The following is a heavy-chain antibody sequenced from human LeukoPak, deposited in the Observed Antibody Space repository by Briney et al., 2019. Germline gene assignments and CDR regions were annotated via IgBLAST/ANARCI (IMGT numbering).Heavy chain of an antibody. J-gene: IGHJ4*02. D-gene: IGHD6-6*01. Sequence: SQTLSLTCAISGDSVSTASNAWYWIRQSPSRGLEWLGRTYYNSKWYTDYAVSVSGRTTINPDTSRNQLSLQLSFVTPEDTAVYYGARAGRKSSSGFDYWGQGTLVTVSS. CDR2: TYYNSKWYT. CDR3: ARAGRKSSSGFDY. V-gene: IGHV6-1*01. CDR1: GDSVSTASNA.